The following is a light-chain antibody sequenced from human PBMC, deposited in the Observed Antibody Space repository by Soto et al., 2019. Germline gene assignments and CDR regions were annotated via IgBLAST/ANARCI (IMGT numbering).Light chain of an antibody. CDR1: QDISNS. V-gene: IGKV1-33*01. Sequence: DIQMTQSPSSLSASVGDRVTITCQATQDISNSLNWYQQKLGKAPKLLICDESNLETGVQSRFSGSGSGTDFTFTISRLQPEDIGTYYCQQYDNVPFTFGPGTKVDI. CDR2: DES. J-gene: IGKJ3*01. CDR3: QQYDNVPFT.